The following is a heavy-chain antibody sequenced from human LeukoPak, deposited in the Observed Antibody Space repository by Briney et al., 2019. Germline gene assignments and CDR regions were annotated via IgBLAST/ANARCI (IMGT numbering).Heavy chain of an antibody. Sequence: GGSLRLSCAPSGLTLSNYAMSWVRPAPGRGREWVSCISGSGGSTYYADSVKGRFTISRDNSKNTLYLQMNSLRGEDTAVYYYAKDPSKGGYYYYYFDYWGQGILVTVSS. CDR2: ISGSGGST. CDR1: GLTLSNYA. J-gene: IGHJ4*02. V-gene: IGHV3-23*01. CDR3: AKDPSKGGYYYYYFDY. D-gene: IGHD3-22*01.